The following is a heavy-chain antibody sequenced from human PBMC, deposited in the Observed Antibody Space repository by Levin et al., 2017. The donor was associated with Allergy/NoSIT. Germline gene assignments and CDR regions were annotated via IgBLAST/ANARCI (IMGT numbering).Heavy chain of an antibody. D-gene: IGHD1-20*01. V-gene: IGHV3-48*02. CDR1: GFTFSTYS. CDR2: ISSSSSTI. J-gene: IGHJ4*02. Sequence: PSETLSLTCAASGFTFSTYSMNWVRQVPGRGLEWVSYISSSSSTIYYADSVKGRFTISRDNAKNSLYLQMNSLRDDDTAVYYCARDPMSLSLAYNWNYFDYWGQGTLVTVSS. CDR3: ARDPMSLSLAYNWNYFDY.